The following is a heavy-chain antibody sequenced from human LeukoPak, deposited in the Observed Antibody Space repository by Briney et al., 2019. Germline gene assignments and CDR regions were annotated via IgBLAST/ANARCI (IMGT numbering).Heavy chain of an antibody. J-gene: IGHJ6*03. D-gene: IGHD6-19*01. V-gene: IGHV3-30*02. CDR3: AKTAVAGTNYYYMDV. CDR1: GFTFSSYG. Sequence: PGGSLRLSCAASGFTFSSYGMHWVRQAPGKGLEWVAFIRYDGSNKYYADSVKGRFTISRDNSKNTLYLQMNSLRAEDTAVYYCAKTAVAGTNYYYMDVWGKGTTVTASS. CDR2: IRYDGSNK.